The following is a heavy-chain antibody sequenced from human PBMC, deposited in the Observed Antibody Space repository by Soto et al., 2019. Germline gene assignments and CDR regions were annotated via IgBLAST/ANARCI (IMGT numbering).Heavy chain of an antibody. CDR1: GGSFSGYY. CDR2: INHSGST. J-gene: IGHJ4*02. V-gene: IGHV4-34*01. Sequence: SETLSLTCAVYGGSFSGYYWSWIRQPPGKGLEWIGEINHSGSTNYNPSLKSRVTINPDTSKNQFSLQLNSVTPEDTAVYYCAREGWAAAAGNYFEYWGQGTLVTVSS. D-gene: IGHD6-13*01. CDR3: AREGWAAAAGNYFEY.